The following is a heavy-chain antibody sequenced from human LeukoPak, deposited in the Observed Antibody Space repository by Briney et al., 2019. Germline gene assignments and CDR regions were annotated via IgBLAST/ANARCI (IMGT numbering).Heavy chain of an antibody. CDR2: INISGQR. J-gene: IGHJ4*02. Sequence: PSETLSLTCTVSGDSIHTYYWAWIRQPAGKGLEWVGRINISGQRDYNPSLKSRVTMSIDKSDNQFSLNLNSVTAADTAVYYCARDRKHSYGSDFPLWGQGIRVTVPS. D-gene: IGHD5-18*01. CDR3: ARDRKHSYGSDFPL. CDR1: GDSIHTYY. V-gene: IGHV4-4*07.